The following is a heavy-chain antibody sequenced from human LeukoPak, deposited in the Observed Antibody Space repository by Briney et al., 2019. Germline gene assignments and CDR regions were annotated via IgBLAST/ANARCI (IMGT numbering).Heavy chain of an antibody. D-gene: IGHD6-13*01. CDR3: ARLRPYSSSWYAYYGMDV. CDR1: GFTFSSYW. V-gene: IGHV3-7*04. J-gene: IGHJ6*02. Sequence: GGSLRLSCVASGFTFSSYWMTWVRQAPGKGLEWGANIQSDGTQNYYVDSVKGRFTISRDNAKNSLYLQMNSLRADETAVYYCARLRPYSSSWYAYYGMDVWGQGTTVTVSS. CDR2: IQSDGTQN.